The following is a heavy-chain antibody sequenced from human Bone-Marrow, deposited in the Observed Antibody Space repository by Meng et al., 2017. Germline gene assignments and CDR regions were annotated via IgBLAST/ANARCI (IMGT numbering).Heavy chain of an antibody. CDR2: INHSGSS. Sequence: QVQLQQWGAGLLKPSETLSLPCAVSGGSFSGYYWTWIRQPPGKGLEWIGEINHSGSSNYNPSLKSRVTLSADTPERQFSLKLSSVTAADTAVYYCARGRRIVGATFRLFDYWGQGTLVTVSS. J-gene: IGHJ4*02. D-gene: IGHD1-26*01. V-gene: IGHV4-34*01. CDR1: GGSFSGYY. CDR3: ARGRRIVGATFRLFDY.